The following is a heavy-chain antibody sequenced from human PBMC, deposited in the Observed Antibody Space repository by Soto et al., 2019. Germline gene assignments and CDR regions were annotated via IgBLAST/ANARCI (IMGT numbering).Heavy chain of an antibody. J-gene: IGHJ4*02. Sequence: GGSLRLSCAASGFTFSSYAMSWVRQAPGRGLEWVSAISGSGGSTYYADSVKGRFTISRDNSKNTLYLQMNSLRAEDTAVYYCAKGLFGYGSASFDYWGQGTLVTVSS. CDR2: ISGSGGST. CDR3: AKGLFGYGSASFDY. CDR1: GFTFSSYA. D-gene: IGHD3-10*01. V-gene: IGHV3-23*01.